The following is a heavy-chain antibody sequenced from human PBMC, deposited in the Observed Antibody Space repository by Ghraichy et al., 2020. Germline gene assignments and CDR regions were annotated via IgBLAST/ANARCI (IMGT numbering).Heavy chain of an antibody. CDR3: VRNSGRNRYYMDV. V-gene: IGHV3-72*01. CDR1: GFTVSDHY. J-gene: IGHJ6*03. D-gene: IGHD1-26*01. Sequence: GGSLRLSCAASGFTVSDHYMDWVRQAPGKGLEWVGRTRNKANSYSTEYAATVKGRFSIARDDSQNSLFLQMNSLKTEDTAVYYCVRNSGRNRYYMDVWGQETTVTVSS. CDR2: TRNKANSYST.